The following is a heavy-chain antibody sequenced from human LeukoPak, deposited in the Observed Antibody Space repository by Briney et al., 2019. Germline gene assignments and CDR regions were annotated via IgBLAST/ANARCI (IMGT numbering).Heavy chain of an antibody. Sequence: GGSLRLSCETSGFSFSTYWMSWVRQPPGKGMEWVANIRQDGSEKYYVDSVKGRFTISRDIAKQSVFLQMNSLRAEDTAVYYCARGPSGYHNTGGQGTLVTVSS. V-gene: IGHV3-7*01. CDR1: GFSFSTYW. CDR2: IRQDGSEK. CDR3: ARGPSGYHNT. J-gene: IGHJ4*02. D-gene: IGHD5-12*01.